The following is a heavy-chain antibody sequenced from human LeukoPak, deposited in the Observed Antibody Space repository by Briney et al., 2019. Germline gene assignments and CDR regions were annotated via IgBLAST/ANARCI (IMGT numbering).Heavy chain of an antibody. D-gene: IGHD2-15*01. CDR2: IYYSGST. V-gene: IGHV4-59*01. CDR3: AREGSGPKAPFDY. CDR1: GGSISSYY. Sequence: SETLSLTCTVSGGSISSYYWSWIRQPPGKGLEWIGYIYYSGSTNYNPSLKSRVTISVDTSKNQFSLKLSSVTAADTAVYYCAREGSGPKAPFDYWGQGTLVTVSS. J-gene: IGHJ4*02.